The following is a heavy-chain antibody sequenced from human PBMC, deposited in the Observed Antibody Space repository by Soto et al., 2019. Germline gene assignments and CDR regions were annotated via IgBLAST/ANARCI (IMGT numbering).Heavy chain of an antibody. Sequence: QPGGSLRLSCAASGFTFSSYAMSWVRQAPGKGLEWVSAISGSGGSTYYADSVKGRFTISRDNSKNTLYLQMNSLRTEDTAFYYCAKDARAVAGLGVYYFDLWGQGTLVTVSS. CDR2: ISGSGGST. CDR3: AKDARAVAGLGVYYFDL. CDR1: GFTFSSYA. V-gene: IGHV3-23*01. D-gene: IGHD6-19*01. J-gene: IGHJ4*02.